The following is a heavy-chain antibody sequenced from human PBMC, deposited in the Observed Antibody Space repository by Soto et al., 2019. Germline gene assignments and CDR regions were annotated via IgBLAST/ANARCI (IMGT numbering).Heavy chain of an antibody. CDR3: ARAVVVAATRYYYYYYMDV. Sequence: QVQLQQWGAGLLKPSETLSLTCAVYGGSFSGYYWSWIRQPPGKGLEWIGEINHSGSTNYNPYLKSRVTTSVYTAKNQFSLKLGSVTAADTAVYYCARAVVVAATRYYYYYYMDVWGKGTTVTVSS. CDR1: GGSFSGYY. D-gene: IGHD2-15*01. CDR2: INHSGST. J-gene: IGHJ6*03. V-gene: IGHV4-34*01.